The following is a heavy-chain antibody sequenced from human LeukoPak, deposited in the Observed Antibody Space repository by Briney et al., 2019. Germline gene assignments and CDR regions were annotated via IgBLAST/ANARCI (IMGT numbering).Heavy chain of an antibody. CDR1: GYKFTNYG. CDR3: ARGSPPRVYYDRSGYYSYYFDY. CDR2: ISPYNGNT. Sequence: ASVKVSCKASGYKFTNYGISWVRQAPGQGLEWMGWISPYNGNTIYAQKLQGRVTMTTDTSTSTAYMELRSLRSDDTAVYYCARGSPPRVYYDRSGYYSYYFDYWGQGTLVTVSS. D-gene: IGHD3-22*01. V-gene: IGHV1-18*01. J-gene: IGHJ4*02.